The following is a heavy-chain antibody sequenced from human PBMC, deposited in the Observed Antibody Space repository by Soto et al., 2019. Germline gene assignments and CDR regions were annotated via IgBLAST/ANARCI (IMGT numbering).Heavy chain of an antibody. D-gene: IGHD3-10*01. CDR1: GFSFSNYN. CDR3: AREGLLWFGELIRNYYNYAMDV. V-gene: IGHV3-48*02. J-gene: IGHJ6*02. CDR2: ISSIGSTI. Sequence: GGSLRLSCAASGFSFSNYNMNWVRQAPGKGLEWVSYISSIGSTIYYADSVKGRFTISRDNAKNSLYLQMNNLRDEDTAVYYCAREGLLWFGELIRNYYNYAMDVWGQGTTVTVSS.